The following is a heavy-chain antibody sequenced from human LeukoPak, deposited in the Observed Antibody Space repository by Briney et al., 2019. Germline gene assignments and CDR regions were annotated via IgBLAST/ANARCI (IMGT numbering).Heavy chain of an antibody. CDR2: IYTSGST. J-gene: IGHJ3*02. CDR1: GGSISSGSYY. D-gene: IGHD2-15*01. Sequence: SETLSLTCTVSGGSISSGSYYWSWIRQPAGKGLEWIGRIYTSGSTNYNPSLKSRVTISVDTSKNQFSLKLSSVTAADTAVYYCARGFFDCSGGSCYSNAFDIWGQGTMVTVSS. V-gene: IGHV4-61*02. CDR3: ARGFFDCSGGSCYSNAFDI.